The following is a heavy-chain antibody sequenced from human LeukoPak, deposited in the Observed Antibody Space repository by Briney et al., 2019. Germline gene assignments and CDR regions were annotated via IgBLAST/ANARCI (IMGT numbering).Heavy chain of an antibody. J-gene: IGHJ2*01. V-gene: IGHV5-51*01. CDR2: IYPGDSDT. D-gene: IGHD5-24*01. Sequence: GESLKISCKGSGYSFTSYWIGWVRQMPGKGLEWMGIIYPGDSDTRYSPSFQGQVTISADKSISPAYLQWSSLKASDTAMYYCARRGSRDGYNYDWYFDLWGRGTLVTVSS. CDR3: ARRGSRDGYNYDWYFDL. CDR1: GYSFTSYW.